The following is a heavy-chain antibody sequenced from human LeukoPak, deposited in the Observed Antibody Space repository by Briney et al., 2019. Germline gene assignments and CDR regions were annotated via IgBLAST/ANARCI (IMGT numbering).Heavy chain of an antibody. CDR1: GYSFTSYW. CDR3: ASPRPYSSSWFSIDY. V-gene: IGHV5-51*01. D-gene: IGHD6-13*01. CDR2: IYPGDSDT. J-gene: IGHJ4*02. Sequence: GESLKISCKGSGYSFTSYWIGWVRQMPGKGLGWMGIIYPGDSDTRYSPSFQGQVTISADKSISTAYLQWSSLKASDTAMYYCASPRPYSSSWFSIDYWGQGTLVTVSS.